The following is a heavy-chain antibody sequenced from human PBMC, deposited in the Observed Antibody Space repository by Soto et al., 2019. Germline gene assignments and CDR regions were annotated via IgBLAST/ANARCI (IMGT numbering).Heavy chain of an antibody. J-gene: IGHJ6*03. CDR1: GYTFTSYA. D-gene: IGHD5-12*01. CDR2: INAGNGNT. CDR3: AIYSGYNLNYYYYMDV. Sequence: GASVKVSCKASGYTFTSYAMHWVRQAPGQRLEWMGWINAGNGNTKYSQKFQGRVTITRDTSASTAYMELSSLRSEDTAVYYCAIYSGYNLNYYYYMDVWGKGTTVTVSS. V-gene: IGHV1-3*01.